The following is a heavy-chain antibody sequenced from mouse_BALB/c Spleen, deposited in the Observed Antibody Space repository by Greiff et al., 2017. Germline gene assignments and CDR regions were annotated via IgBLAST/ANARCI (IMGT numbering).Heavy chain of an antibody. CDR2: IWGDGST. CDR1: GFSLTGYG. Sequence: QVQLQQSGPGLVAPSQSLSITCTVSGFSLTGYGVNWVRQPPGKGLEWLGMIWGDGSTDYNSALKSRLSISKDNSKSQVFLKMNSLQTDDTARYYCARDGSSSYWYFDVWGAGTTVTVSS. CDR3: ARDGSSSYWYFDV. V-gene: IGHV2-6-7*01. J-gene: IGHJ1*01. D-gene: IGHD1-1*01.